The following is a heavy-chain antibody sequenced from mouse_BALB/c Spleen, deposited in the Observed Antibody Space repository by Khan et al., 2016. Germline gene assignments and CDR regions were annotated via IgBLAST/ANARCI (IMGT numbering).Heavy chain of an antibody. D-gene: IGHD2-10*02. CDR1: GYSITSGYY. CDR3: ATYGNYEGFAY. V-gene: IGHV3-6*02. Sequence: VQLKESGPGLVKPSQSLSLTCSVTGYSITSGYYWNWIRQFPGNKLEWMGYISYDGSNNYNPSLKNRISITRDTSKNQFFLKLNSVTNEDTATYYWATYGNYEGFAYWGQGTLVTVSA. J-gene: IGHJ3*01. CDR2: ISYDGSN.